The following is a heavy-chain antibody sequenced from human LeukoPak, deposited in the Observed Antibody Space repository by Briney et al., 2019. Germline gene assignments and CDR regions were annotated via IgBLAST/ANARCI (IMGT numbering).Heavy chain of an antibody. Sequence: TGGSLRLSCSGSGFTFSSYDMHWVRQAPGKGLEYVSATGSNGGSTYYADSVKGRVTISRDNSKNTLYLQMSSLRAEDTAVYYCVKGYCSSTSCYGDYWGQGALVTVSS. J-gene: IGHJ4*02. CDR2: TGSNGGST. D-gene: IGHD2-2*01. CDR3: VKGYCSSTSCYGDY. V-gene: IGHV3-64D*09. CDR1: GFTFSSYD.